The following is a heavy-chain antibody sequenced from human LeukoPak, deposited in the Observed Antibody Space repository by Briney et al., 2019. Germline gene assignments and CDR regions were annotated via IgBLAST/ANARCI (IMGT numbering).Heavy chain of an antibody. D-gene: IGHD2-15*01. CDR1: GYTFTSYG. V-gene: IGHV1-18*01. Sequence: ASVKVSCKASGYTFTSYGISWVRQAPGQGLEWMGWISAYNGSTNYAQKLQGRVTMTTDTSTSTAYMELRSLRSDDTAVYYCARDDKNCSGGSCYSPYYYYGMDVWSQGTTVTASS. CDR3: ARDDKNCSGGSCYSPYYYYGMDV. CDR2: ISAYNGST. J-gene: IGHJ6*02.